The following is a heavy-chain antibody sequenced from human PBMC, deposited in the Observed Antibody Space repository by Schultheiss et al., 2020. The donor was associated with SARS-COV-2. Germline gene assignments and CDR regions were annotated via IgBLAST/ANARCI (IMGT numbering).Heavy chain of an antibody. Sequence: GGSLRLSCAASGFTFSSYSMNWVRQAPGKGLEWVSYISSSSSTIYYADSVKGRFTISRDNSKSTLFFEMNSLRAEDTAVYYCARGYSSSSAYYYYYMDVWGKGTTVTVSS. CDR3: ARGYSSSSAYYYYYMDV. V-gene: IGHV3-48*01. CDR2: ISSSSSTI. CDR1: GFTFSSYS. J-gene: IGHJ6*03. D-gene: IGHD6-6*01.